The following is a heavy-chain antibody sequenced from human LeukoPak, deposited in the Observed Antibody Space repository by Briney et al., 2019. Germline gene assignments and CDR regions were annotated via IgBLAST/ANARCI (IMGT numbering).Heavy chain of an antibody. D-gene: IGHD5-24*01. J-gene: IGHJ3*02. CDR2: ISWNSGSI. Sequence: PGRSLRLSCAASGFTFDDYAMHWVRQAPGKGLEWVSGISWNSGSIGYADSVKGRFTISRDNAKNSLYLQMNSLRAEDTALYYCAKDRDGYNHEAFDIWGQGTMVTASS. CDR3: AKDRDGYNHEAFDI. CDR1: GFTFDDYA. V-gene: IGHV3-9*01.